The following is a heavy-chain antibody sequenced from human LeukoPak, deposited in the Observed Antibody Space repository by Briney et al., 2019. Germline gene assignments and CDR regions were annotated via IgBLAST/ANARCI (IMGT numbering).Heavy chain of an antibody. Sequence: PSETLSLTCAVSGYSISSGYYWGWIRQPPGKGLEWIGNIYHSGSTYYNPSLKGRVTISVDTSKNQFSLKLSSVTAADTAVYNCAQQSLRSPDYWGQGTLVTVSS. CDR1: GYSISSGYY. J-gene: IGHJ4*02. V-gene: IGHV4-38-2*01. CDR3: AQQSLRSPDY. D-gene: IGHD3-16*01. CDR2: IYHSGST.